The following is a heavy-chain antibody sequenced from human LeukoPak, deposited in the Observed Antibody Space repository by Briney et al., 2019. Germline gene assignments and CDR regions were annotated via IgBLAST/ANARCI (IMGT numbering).Heavy chain of an antibody. D-gene: IGHD2-2*01. CDR3: ARARIAVVPAAIGNWFDP. CDR2: IIPIFGTA. CDR1: VGTFSSYA. Sequence: ASVKVSCTASVGTFSSYAISWVPQAPGQGLECMGGIIPIFGTANYAQKFQGRVTITTDGSTSTAYMELSSLRSEDTAVYYCARARIAVVPAAIGNWFDPWGQGTLVTVSS. V-gene: IGHV1-69*05. J-gene: IGHJ5*02.